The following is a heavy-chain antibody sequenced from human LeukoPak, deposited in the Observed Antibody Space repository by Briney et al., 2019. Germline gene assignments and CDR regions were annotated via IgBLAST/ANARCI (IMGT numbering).Heavy chain of an antibody. V-gene: IGHV3-74*01. J-gene: IGHJ3*02. D-gene: IGHD1-26*01. Sequence: QSRGSLRLSCAASGFTFSSYSMKWVRQAPGKGLVWVSRINSDESTTRYADSVKGRFTISRDNAKNTLYLQMNSLRAEDTAVYYCARGGSPPEALGDAFDIWGQGTMVTVSS. CDR3: ARGGSPPEALGDAFDI. CDR1: GFTFSSYS. CDR2: INSDESTT.